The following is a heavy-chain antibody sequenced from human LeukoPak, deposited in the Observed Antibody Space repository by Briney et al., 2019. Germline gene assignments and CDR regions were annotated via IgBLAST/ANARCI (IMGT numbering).Heavy chain of an antibody. Sequence: SETLSLTCAVYGGSFSGYYWSWIRQPPGKGLEWIGEINHSGSTNYNPSLKSRVTISVDTSKNQFSLKLSSVTAADTAVYYCREGPKNDAFDIWGQGTMVTVSS. CDR2: INHSGST. CDR1: GGSFSGYY. V-gene: IGHV4-34*01. J-gene: IGHJ3*02. CDR3: REGPKNDAFDI.